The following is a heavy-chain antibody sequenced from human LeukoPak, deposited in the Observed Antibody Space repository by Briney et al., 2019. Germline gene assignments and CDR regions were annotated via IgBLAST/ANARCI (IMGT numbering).Heavy chain of an antibody. CDR3: ARRAYCGADCYSGSYYYYGLDV. Sequence: GGSLRLSCAASGFTFSSYSMNWVRQAPGKGLEWVSSISSSSSYIYYADSLKGRFTISRDNAKNSLYLQMNSLRAEGTAVYYCARRAYCGADCYSGSYYYYGLDVWGQGTTVTVSS. CDR1: GFTFSSYS. J-gene: IGHJ6*02. CDR2: ISSSSSYI. V-gene: IGHV3-21*01. D-gene: IGHD2-21*02.